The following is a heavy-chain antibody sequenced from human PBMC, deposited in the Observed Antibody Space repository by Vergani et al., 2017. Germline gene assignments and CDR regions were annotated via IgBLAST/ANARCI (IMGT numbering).Heavy chain of an antibody. CDR3: AYGGGITMVRGLNASDI. Sequence: QVQLVQSGAEVKKPGASVKASCKASGYTFTSYYMHWVRQAPGQGLEWKGIINPSGGSTSYAQKFQGRVTMTRDTSTSTVYMELSSLRSEDTAVYYCAYGGGITMVRGLNASDIWGQETMVTVSS. V-gene: IGHV1-46*03. J-gene: IGHJ3*02. CDR2: INPSGGST. CDR1: GYTFTSYY. D-gene: IGHD3-10*01.